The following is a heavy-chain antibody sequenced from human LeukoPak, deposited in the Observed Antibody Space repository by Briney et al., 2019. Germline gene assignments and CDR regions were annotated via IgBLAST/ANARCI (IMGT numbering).Heavy chain of an antibody. Sequence: PGGSLRLSCAASGFIFRNYGMHWVRQAPGKGLEYVSSINSSGDNTYYADPVRGRFTISRDNSKNMLYLQMGSLTTEDTAVFYCARDSGRAQGWFGPWGQGTLVTVSS. CDR2: INSSGDNT. CDR1: GFIFRNYG. D-gene: IGHD5-12*01. J-gene: IGHJ5*02. CDR3: ARDSGRAQGWFGP. V-gene: IGHV3-64*02.